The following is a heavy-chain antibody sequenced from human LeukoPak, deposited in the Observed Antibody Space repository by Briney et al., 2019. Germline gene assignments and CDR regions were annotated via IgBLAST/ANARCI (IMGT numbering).Heavy chain of an antibody. Sequence: GGSLRLSCAASRFTFSSYAMSWVRQAPGKGLEWVSAISGSGGTTYNADSVKGRFTISRDNSKNTLYLQMNSLRAEDTAVYSCAKNGEVLSWFDPWGQGTLVTVSS. CDR3: AKNGEVLSWFDP. D-gene: IGHD3-10*01. CDR2: ISGSGGTT. J-gene: IGHJ5*02. V-gene: IGHV3-23*01. CDR1: RFTFSSYA.